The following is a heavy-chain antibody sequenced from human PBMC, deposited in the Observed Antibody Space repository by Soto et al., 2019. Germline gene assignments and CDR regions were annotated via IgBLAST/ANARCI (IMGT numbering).Heavy chain of an antibody. CDR2: IKPSGGTT. D-gene: IGHD2-2*01. Sequence: QVQLVQSGAEVKKSGASVKVSCKASGYTFTSHYMHWVRQAPVQGLEWMGIIKPSGGTTRFAQKFQGRVTLTRDTSTNTVYMELSSLRSDDTAVYYCARNRCDTTSCYECDYWGQGTLVTVSS. CDR1: GYTFTSHY. V-gene: IGHV1-46*01. J-gene: IGHJ4*02. CDR3: ARNRCDTTSCYECDY.